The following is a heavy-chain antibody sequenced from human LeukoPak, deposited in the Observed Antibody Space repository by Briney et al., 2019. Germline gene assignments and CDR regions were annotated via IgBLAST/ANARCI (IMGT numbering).Heavy chain of an antibody. Sequence: GESLKISCKGSGYSFTSYWIGWVRQMPGKGLEWMGIIYPGGSDTRYSPSFQGQVTISADKSISTAYLQWGSLKASDTAVYYCARPVSTSGNYYFDYWGQGTLVTVSS. J-gene: IGHJ4*02. CDR3: ARPVSTSGNYYFDY. CDR1: GYSFTSYW. V-gene: IGHV5-51*01. D-gene: IGHD1-26*01. CDR2: IYPGGSDT.